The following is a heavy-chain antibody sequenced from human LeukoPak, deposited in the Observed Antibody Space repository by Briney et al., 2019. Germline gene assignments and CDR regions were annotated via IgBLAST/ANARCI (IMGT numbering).Heavy chain of an antibody. J-gene: IGHJ3*02. CDR1: GGSNSSSNW. CDR3: ARDSGLIVALDAFDI. D-gene: IGHD3-22*01. V-gene: IGHV4-4*02. Sequence: PSGTLSLTCAVSGGSNSSSNWWSWVRQPPGKGLEWIGEIYHSGSTNYNPSLKSRVTISVDKSKNQFSLKLSSVTAADTAVYYCARDSGLIVALDAFDIWGQGTMVTVSS. CDR2: IYHSGST.